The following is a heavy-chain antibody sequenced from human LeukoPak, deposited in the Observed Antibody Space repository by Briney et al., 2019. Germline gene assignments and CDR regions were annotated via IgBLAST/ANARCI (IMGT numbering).Heavy chain of an antibody. CDR1: GFTFSDYW. CDR2: IKYDGTEK. Sequence: GGSLRLSCAVSGFTFSDYWMNWVRQAPGKGLEWVASIKYDGTEKSYVDSVKGRFTISRDNSKNTLYLQMNSLRAEDTAVYYCAKYCGYSSSWYKLGFDYWGQGTLVTVSS. V-gene: IGHV3-7*03. CDR3: AKYCGYSSSWYKLGFDY. J-gene: IGHJ4*02. D-gene: IGHD6-13*01.